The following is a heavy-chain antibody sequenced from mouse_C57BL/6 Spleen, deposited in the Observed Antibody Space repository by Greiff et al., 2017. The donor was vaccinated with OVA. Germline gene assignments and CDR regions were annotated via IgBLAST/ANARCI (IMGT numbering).Heavy chain of an antibody. CDR2: INPGSGGT. V-gene: IGHV1-54*01. D-gene: IGHD2-3*01. CDR1: GYAFTNYL. J-gene: IGHJ2*01. CDR3: ARSEDGYYGDY. Sequence: VQLQQSGAELVRPGTSVKVSCKASGYAFTNYLIEWVKQRPGQGLEGIGVINPGSGGTNYNEKFKGKATLTADKSSSTAYMQLSSLTSEDSAVYFCARSEDGYYGDYWGQGTTLTVSS.